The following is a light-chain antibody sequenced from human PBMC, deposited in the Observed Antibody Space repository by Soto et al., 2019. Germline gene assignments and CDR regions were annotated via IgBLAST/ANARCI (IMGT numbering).Light chain of an antibody. J-gene: IGKJ5*01. V-gene: IGKV3-11*01. CDR2: DAS. CDR3: QQRSDRLTIT. CDR1: QSVSNNY. Sequence: SPGTLSLSPGERSTLSCRASQSVSNNYLAWYQQKPGQAPGLLIYDASKRPTGIPARFSGSGSGTDFTLTISSLETEDSAVYYCQQRSDRLTITFCQGTRLEIK.